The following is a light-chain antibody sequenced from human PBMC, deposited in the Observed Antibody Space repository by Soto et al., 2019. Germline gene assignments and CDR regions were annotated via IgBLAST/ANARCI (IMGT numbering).Light chain of an antibody. CDR1: QSVLSNSNNKNY. CDR3: QQYHSDPIT. J-gene: IGKJ5*01. Sequence: DFVMTQSPDSLAVSLGERATINCKSSQSVLSNSNNKNYLAWFQQKPGHPPKLLIYWASTRESGVPDRFSGSGSATDFTLTISSLQAEDVAVYYCQQYHSDPITFGQGTRQEIK. CDR2: WAS. V-gene: IGKV4-1*01.